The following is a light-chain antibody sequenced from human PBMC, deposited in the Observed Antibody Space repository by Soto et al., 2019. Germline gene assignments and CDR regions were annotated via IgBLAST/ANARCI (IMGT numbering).Light chain of an antibody. CDR2: WAS. J-gene: IGKJ2*01. V-gene: IGKV4-1*01. Sequence: DIVMTQSPDSLAVSLGERATINCKSSQHVLYSSNDKDYLAWYQQKPGQPPQLLIYWASTRESGVPDRFSGSGSGTAFTLTISSLQAEDVAVYYCQQYYSSPYTFGQGTKVYIK. CDR3: QQYYSSPYT. CDR1: QHVLYSSNDKDY.